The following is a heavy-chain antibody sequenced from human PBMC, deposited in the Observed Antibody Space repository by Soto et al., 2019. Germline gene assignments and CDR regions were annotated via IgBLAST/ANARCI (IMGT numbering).Heavy chain of an antibody. J-gene: IGHJ5*02. CDR1: GFSLSTSGVG. Sequence: QITLKESGPTLVKPTQTLTLTCTFSGFSLSTSGVGVGWIRQPPGKALEWLALIYWDDDKRYSPSLKSRLTITKDTSKNQVVLTMTNIDPVDTATYYCAHRHPAMAPDNWFDPWGQGTLVTVSS. CDR2: IYWDDDK. V-gene: IGHV2-5*02. D-gene: IGHD5-18*01. CDR3: AHRHPAMAPDNWFDP.